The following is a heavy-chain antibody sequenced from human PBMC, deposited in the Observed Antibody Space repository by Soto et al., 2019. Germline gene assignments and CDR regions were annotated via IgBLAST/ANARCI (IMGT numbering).Heavy chain of an antibody. Sequence: VQLQESGPRLVRPSETLSLSCTVSGGSISGYYWNWIRQPPGRGLEGIGYISNTGNTNYNPSLKSRVSISVDTSKNQVSLNLRAVTAEDTALYYCARDSAVGSSKRGFEYWGQGTLVTVSS. D-gene: IGHD2-2*01. CDR1: GGSISGYY. CDR2: ISNTGNT. V-gene: IGHV4-59*01. CDR3: ARDSAVGSSKRGFEY. J-gene: IGHJ4*02.